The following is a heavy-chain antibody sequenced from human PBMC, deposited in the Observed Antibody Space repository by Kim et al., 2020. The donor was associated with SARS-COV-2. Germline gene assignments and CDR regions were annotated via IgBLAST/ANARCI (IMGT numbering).Heavy chain of an antibody. Sequence: GGSLRLSCAASGFTFSSYSMNWVRQAPGKGLEWVSSISSSSSYIYYADSVKGRFTISRDNAKNSLYLQMNSLRAEDTAVYYCARDRRPYSSGWYLFDYWGQGTLVTVSS. D-gene: IGHD6-19*01. J-gene: IGHJ4*02. CDR3: ARDRRPYSSGWYLFDY. CDR1: GFTFSSYS. CDR2: ISSSSSYI. V-gene: IGHV3-21*01.